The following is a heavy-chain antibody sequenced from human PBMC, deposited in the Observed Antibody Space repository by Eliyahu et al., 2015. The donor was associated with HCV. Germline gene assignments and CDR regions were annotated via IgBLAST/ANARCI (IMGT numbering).Heavy chain of an antibody. Sequence: GFTFDDYAMHWVRQAPGKGLEWVSGISWNSGSIGYADSVKGRFTISRDNAKNSLYLQMNSLRAEDTALYYCAKAVNNRPYYYDSSVPEYYFDYWGQGTLVTVSS. CDR3: AKAVNNRPYYYDSSVPEYYFDY. D-gene: IGHD3-22*01. V-gene: IGHV3-9*01. J-gene: IGHJ4*02. CDR2: ISWNSGSI. CDR1: GFTFDDYA.